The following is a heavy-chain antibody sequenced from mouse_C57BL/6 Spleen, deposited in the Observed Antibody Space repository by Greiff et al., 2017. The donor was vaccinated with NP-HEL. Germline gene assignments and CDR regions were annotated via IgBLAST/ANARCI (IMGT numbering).Heavy chain of an antibody. D-gene: IGHD1-1*01. J-gene: IGHJ1*03. Sequence: EVMLVESGEGLVKPGGSLKLSCAASGFTFSSYAMSWVRQTPEKRLEWVAYISSGGDYIYYADTVKGRFTISRDNARNTLYLQRSSLKSEDTAMYYCTREGYGSSNWYFDVWGTGTTVTVSS. CDR2: ISSGGDYI. CDR1: GFTFSSYA. V-gene: IGHV5-9-1*02. CDR3: TREGYGSSNWYFDV.